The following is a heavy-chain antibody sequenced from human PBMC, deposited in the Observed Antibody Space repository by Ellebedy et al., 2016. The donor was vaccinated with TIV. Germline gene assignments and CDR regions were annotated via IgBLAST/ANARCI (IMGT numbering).Heavy chain of an antibody. D-gene: IGHD3-22*01. Sequence: GGSLRLXCAASGFTFSSYSMNWVRQAPGKGLEWVSYISSSSSTIYYADSVKGRFTISRDNAKNSLYLQMNSLRAEDTAVYYCARDPGIVVALGWFDPWGQGTLVTVSS. J-gene: IGHJ5*02. V-gene: IGHV3-48*04. CDR2: ISSSSSTI. CDR1: GFTFSSYS. CDR3: ARDPGIVVALGWFDP.